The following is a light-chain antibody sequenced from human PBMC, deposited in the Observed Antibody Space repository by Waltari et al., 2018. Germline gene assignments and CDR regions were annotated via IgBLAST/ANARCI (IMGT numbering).Light chain of an antibody. CDR3: QQYGSSVT. CDR2: GAS. J-gene: IGKJ3*01. CDR1: QSASSSY. V-gene: IGKV3-20*01. Sequence: EIVLTQSPGTLSLSPGERATLSCRASQSASSSYLAWYQQKPGQAPRLLIYGASSRATGIPDRFSGSGSGTDFTLTISRLEPEDFAVYYCQQYGSSVTFGPGTKVDIK.